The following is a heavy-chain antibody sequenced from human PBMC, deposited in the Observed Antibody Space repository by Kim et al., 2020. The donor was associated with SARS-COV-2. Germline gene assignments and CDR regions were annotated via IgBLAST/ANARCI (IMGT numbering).Heavy chain of an antibody. CDR2: IIPILGIA. V-gene: IGHV1-69*04. CDR3: ARERYYDSSGYKDAFDI. D-gene: IGHD3-22*01. CDR1: GGTFSSYA. J-gene: IGHJ3*02. Sequence: SVKVSCKASGGTFSSYAISWVRQAPGQGLEWMGRIIPILGIANYAQKFQGRVTITADKSTSTAYMELSSLRSEDTAVYYCARERYYDSSGYKDAFDIWGQGTMVTVSS.